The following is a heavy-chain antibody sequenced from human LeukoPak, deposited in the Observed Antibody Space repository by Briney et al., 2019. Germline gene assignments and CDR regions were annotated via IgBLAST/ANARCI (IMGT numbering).Heavy chain of an antibody. V-gene: IGHV4-34*01. J-gene: IGHJ3*02. CDR2: TNHSGST. D-gene: IGHD2-2*01. CDR3: AGARYCSSTSCPFDAFDI. Sequence: SETLSLTCAVYGGSFSGYYWSWIRQPPGKGLEWIGETNHSGSTNYNPSLKSRVTISVDTSKNQFSPKLSSVTAADTAVYYCAGARYCSSTSCPFDAFDIWGQGTMVTVSS. CDR1: GGSFSGYY.